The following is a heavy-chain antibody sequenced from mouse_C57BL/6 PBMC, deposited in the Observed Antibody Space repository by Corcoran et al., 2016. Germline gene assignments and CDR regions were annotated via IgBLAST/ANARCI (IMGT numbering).Heavy chain of an antibody. CDR2: MNTYSGVP. Sequence: QIQLVQSGPELKKPGETVKISCKASGYTFTTYGMSWVKQAPGKGLKWVGWMNTYSGVPTYADDFKGRYAFSLETSASTAYLQFNNLKNEDTATYCCERTTRVGWEDYWCQGTSVTVSS. CDR1: GYTFTTYG. CDR3: ERTTRVGWEDY. J-gene: IGHJ4*01. V-gene: IGHV9-3*01. D-gene: IGHD1-1*01.